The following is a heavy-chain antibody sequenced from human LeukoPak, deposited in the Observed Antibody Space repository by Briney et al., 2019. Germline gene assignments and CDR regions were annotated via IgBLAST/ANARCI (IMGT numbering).Heavy chain of an antibody. CDR1: GFTFSSYI. CDR3: ARGKAAVSGDTFDI. CDR2: ISSSSSYI. V-gene: IGHV3-21*01. J-gene: IGHJ3*02. D-gene: IGHD6-19*01. Sequence: GGSLRLSCAASGFTFSSYIMNWVGQAPGKGLEWVSSISSSSSYIYYADSVKGRFTISRDNAKNSLYLQMNSLRAEDTAVYYCARGKAAVSGDTFDIWGQGTMVTVSS.